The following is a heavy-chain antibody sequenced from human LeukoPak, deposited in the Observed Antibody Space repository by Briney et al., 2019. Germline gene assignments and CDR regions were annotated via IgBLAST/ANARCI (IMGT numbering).Heavy chain of an antibody. CDR2: ITNSGNSK. J-gene: IGHJ4*02. V-gene: IGHV3-48*01. Sequence: GGSLRLSCAASEFTFSSYSMNWVRQAPGKGLEWVSYITNSGNSKSYADSVKGRFTISRDNSKNTLYLQMNSLRAEDTAVYYCARGVDTASEFDYWGQGTLVTVSS. CDR3: ARGVDTASEFDY. CDR1: EFTFSSYS. D-gene: IGHD5-18*01.